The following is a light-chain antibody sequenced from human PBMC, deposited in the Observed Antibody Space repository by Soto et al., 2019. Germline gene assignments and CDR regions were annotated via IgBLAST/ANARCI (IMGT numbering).Light chain of an antibody. Sequence: DIQMTQSPSTLSSSVGDRVTITCRASQSFSSWLAWYQQKPGKAPKLLIYKASTLQSGVPSRFSGSGSGTEFTLAISSLQPDDFATYYCQQYSSHSRAFGQGTKVDI. CDR1: QSFSSW. CDR2: KAS. CDR3: QQYSSHSRA. J-gene: IGKJ1*01. V-gene: IGKV1-5*03.